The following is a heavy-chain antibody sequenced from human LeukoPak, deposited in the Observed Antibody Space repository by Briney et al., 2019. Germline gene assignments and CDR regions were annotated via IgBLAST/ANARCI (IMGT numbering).Heavy chain of an antibody. V-gene: IGHV3-33*01. J-gene: IGHJ6*02. CDR1: GFTFSSYG. CDR3: VRERSTAPYYYYGMDV. Sequence: GGSLRLSCAASGFTFSSYGMHWVRQAPGKGLEWVAVIWYDGSNKYYADSVKGRFTISRDNSKNTLYLQMNSLRAEDTAVYYCVRERSTAPYYYYGMDVWGQGTTVTVSS. CDR2: IWYDGSNK.